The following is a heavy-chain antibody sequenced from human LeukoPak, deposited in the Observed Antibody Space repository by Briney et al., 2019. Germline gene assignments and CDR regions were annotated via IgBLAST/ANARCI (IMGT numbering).Heavy chain of an antibody. CDR3: AKGRRSYCTNGVCYTGRFDY. CDR2: ISGSGGST. V-gene: IGHV3-23*01. Sequence: GGSLRLSCAASEFTFSSYAMSWVRQAPGKGLEWVSAISGSGGSTYYADSVKGRFTISRDNSKNTLYLQMNSLRAEDTAVYYCAKGRRSYCTNGVCYTGRFDYWGQGTLVTVSS. CDR1: EFTFSSYA. J-gene: IGHJ4*02. D-gene: IGHD2-8*01.